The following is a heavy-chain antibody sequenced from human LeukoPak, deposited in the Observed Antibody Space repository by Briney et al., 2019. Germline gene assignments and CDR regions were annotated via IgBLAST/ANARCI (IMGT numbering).Heavy chain of an antibody. D-gene: IGHD3-3*01. CDR1: GVSISSYY. CDR2: VYYSGST. J-gene: IGHJ4*02. V-gene: IGHV4-59*01. Sequence: AETLSLTCTVSGVSISSYYWSWIRQPPGRGLEWVGYVYYSGSTNYNPSLQSRVTISVDASKNQFSLKLSSVTAADTAVYYCARGDDFWSGLDYWGQGTLVTVSS. CDR3: ARGDDFWSGLDY.